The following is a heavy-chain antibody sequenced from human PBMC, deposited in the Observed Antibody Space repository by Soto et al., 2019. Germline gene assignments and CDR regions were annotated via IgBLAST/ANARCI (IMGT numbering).Heavy chain of an antibody. D-gene: IGHD3-16*02. J-gene: IGHJ6*02. CDR3: EAEMTFGKLSVV. Sequence: QVQLVQSGAEVKKPGSSVKVSCKASGDTDTNYVISWVRQAPGQGLEWMGGIIPKFGTTYSAQKLQDRLTITADESTSTVYMQLSSLRLDDTAVYYCEAEMTFGKLSVVWGQGITVTVSS. V-gene: IGHV1-69*01. CDR1: GDTDTNYV. CDR2: IIPKFGTT.